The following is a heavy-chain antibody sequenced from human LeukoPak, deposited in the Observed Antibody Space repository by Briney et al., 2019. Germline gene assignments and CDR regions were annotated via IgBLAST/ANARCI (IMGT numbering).Heavy chain of an antibody. J-gene: IGHJ4*02. CDR2: ISSSGSTI. CDR3: ARDLGDITMVRGDADY. D-gene: IGHD3-10*01. Sequence: GGSLRLSCAASGFTFSSYEMNWVRQAPGKGLEGVSYISSSGSTIYYPDSVKGRFTISRDNAKNSLYLQMNGLRAEDTSVYYCARDLGDITMVRGDADYWGQGTLVTVSS. V-gene: IGHV3-48*03. CDR1: GFTFSSYE.